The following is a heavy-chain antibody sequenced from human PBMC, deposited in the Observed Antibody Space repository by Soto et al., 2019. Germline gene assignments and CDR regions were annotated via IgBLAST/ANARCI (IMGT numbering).Heavy chain of an antibody. V-gene: IGHV3-30*18. D-gene: IGHD6-13*01. CDR1: GFTFSSYG. Sequence: LRLSCAASGFTFSSYGMHWVRQAPGKGLEWVAVISYDGSNKYYGDSVRGRFTISRDNFKNTLYLQMNSLRAEDTAVYYCAKEVVTAAGLGYGMDVWGQGTTVTVSS. CDR3: AKEVVTAAGLGYGMDV. CDR2: ISYDGSNK. J-gene: IGHJ6*02.